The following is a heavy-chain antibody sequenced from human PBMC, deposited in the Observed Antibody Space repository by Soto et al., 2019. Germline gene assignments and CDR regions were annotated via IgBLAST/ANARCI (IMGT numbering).Heavy chain of an antibody. CDR2: INVGNGNT. V-gene: IGHV1-3*01. J-gene: IGHJ3*02. CDR1: GYTFRSSA. Sequence: QVQLVQSGAEVKKPGASVKVSCTASGYTFRSSAMHWVRQAPGQRLEWMGWINVGNGNTKYSQKFQGRVIISRDTSASTAYMEVSNLRSEDTAVYYCAKGNNYGDFRRGDAFDMWGQGTMVTVSS. D-gene: IGHD4-17*01. CDR3: AKGNNYGDFRRGDAFDM.